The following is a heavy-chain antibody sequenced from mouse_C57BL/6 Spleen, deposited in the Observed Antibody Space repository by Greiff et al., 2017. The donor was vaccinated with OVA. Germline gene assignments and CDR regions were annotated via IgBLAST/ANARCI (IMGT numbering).Heavy chain of an antibody. CDR1: GYSITSGYY. CDR2: ISYDGSN. Sequence: VQLQQSGPGLVKPSQSLSLTCSVTGYSITSGYYWNWIRQFPGNKLEWRGYISYDGSNNYNPSLKNRISITRDKSKNQFFMKLNSVTTEDTATYYCARDRGSAWFAYWGKGTLVTVSA. CDR3: ARDRGSAWFAY. D-gene: IGHD3-1*01. V-gene: IGHV3-6*01. J-gene: IGHJ3*01.